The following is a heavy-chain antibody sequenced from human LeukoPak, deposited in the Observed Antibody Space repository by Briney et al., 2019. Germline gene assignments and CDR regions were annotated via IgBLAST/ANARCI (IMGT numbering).Heavy chain of an antibody. CDR2: IYPGDSDT. D-gene: IGHD2-2*01. Sequence: GESLQISCKGSGYSFTSYWIGWVRQMPGKGLEWMGIIYPGDSDTGYSPSFQGQVTISADKSISTAYLQWSSLKASDTAMYYCARAYQPLEDAFDIWGQGTMVTVSS. J-gene: IGHJ3*02. CDR3: ARAYQPLEDAFDI. V-gene: IGHV5-51*01. CDR1: GYSFTSYW.